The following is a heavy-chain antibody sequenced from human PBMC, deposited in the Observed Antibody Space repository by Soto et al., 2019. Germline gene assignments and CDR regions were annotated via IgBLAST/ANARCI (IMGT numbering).Heavy chain of an antibody. CDR3: ARGSYYDILTGYFDY. CDR1: GGTFSSYA. J-gene: IGHJ4*02. CDR2: IIPIFGTA. Sequence: SVKVSCKASGGTFSSYAISWVRQAPGQGLEWMGGIIPIFGTANYAQKFQGRVTVTADESTSTAYMELSSMRSEDTAVYYCARGSYYDILTGYFDYWGQGTLVTVSS. D-gene: IGHD3-9*01. V-gene: IGHV1-69*13.